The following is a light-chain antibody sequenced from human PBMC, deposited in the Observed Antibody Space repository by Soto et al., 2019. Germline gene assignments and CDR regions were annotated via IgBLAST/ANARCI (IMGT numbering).Light chain of an antibody. CDR3: SSYTTSYFYV. Sequence: QSVLTQPASLAGSPGQSITISCTGSGRDIGAYDYVSWYQQHPGKAPKLLIYGVNNRPSGVSYRFSASKSAFTASLTISGLQAEDEAHYYCSSYTTSYFYVFGPGTKVTVL. CDR1: GRDIGAYDY. CDR2: GVN. J-gene: IGLJ1*01. V-gene: IGLV2-14*01.